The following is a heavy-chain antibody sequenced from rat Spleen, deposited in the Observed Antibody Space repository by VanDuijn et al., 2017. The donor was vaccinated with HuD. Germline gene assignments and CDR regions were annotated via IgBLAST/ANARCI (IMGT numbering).Heavy chain of an antibody. CDR2: ISTGGGNT. CDR1: GFTFSNYG. CDR3: TTLPFITTVVTGWYFDF. J-gene: IGHJ1*01. D-gene: IGHD1-1*01. V-gene: IGHV5S13*01. Sequence: EVQLVESGGGLVQPGRSLKLSCAASGFTFSNYGMAWVRQTPTKGLEWVASISTGGGNTYYRDFVKGRFTISRDNAKSTLYLQLDSLRSEDTATYYCTTLPFITTVVTGWYFDFWGPGTMVTVSS.